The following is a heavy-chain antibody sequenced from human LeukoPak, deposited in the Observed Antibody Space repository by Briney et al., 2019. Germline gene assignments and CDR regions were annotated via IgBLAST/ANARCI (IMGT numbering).Heavy chain of an antibody. CDR3: ASGPRFGDY. D-gene: IGHD3-10*01. Sequence: GGSLRLSCAASGFTFSNYGMNWVRQAPGKGLEWVSYLSGSSNSIYYSDSVKGRFTISRDNAKNSLYLQMNSLRVEDTAVYYCASGPRFGDYWGQGTLVTVSS. CDR1: GFTFSNYG. CDR2: LSGSSNSI. J-gene: IGHJ4*02. V-gene: IGHV3-48*04.